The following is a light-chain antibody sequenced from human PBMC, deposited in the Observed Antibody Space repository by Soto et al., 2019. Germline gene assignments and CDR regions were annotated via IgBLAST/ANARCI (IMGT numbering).Light chain of an antibody. CDR1: QSVRSS. Sequence: EIVMTQSQATLYVSPGERATLYCRDSQSVRSSLAWYQQRPGQAPRLLVYGASTRATAVPARFSGSGSGTDFTLTISRLHSEDFEVYYCQHYSGCPPRTFGQGTKVEIK. J-gene: IGKJ1*01. CDR2: GAS. V-gene: IGKV3-15*01. CDR3: QHYSGCPPRT.